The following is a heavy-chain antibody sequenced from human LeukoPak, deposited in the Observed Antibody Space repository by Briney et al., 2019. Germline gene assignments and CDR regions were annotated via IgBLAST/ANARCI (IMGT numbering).Heavy chain of an antibody. J-gene: IGHJ5*01. CDR2: ISAYNGNT. Sequence: GASVKVSCKASGYTFTSYGISWVRQAPGQGLEWMGWISAYNGNTNYAQKLQGRVTMTTDTSTSTAYMELRSLRSDDTAVYYCARADILTGYYPVDSWGQGTLVTVSS. CDR1: GYTFTSYG. CDR3: ARADILTGYYPVDS. D-gene: IGHD3-9*01. V-gene: IGHV1-18*01.